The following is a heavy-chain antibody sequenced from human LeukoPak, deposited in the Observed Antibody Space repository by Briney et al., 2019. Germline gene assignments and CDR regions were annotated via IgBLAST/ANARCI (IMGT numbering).Heavy chain of an antibody. CDR3: ARAFTITMVRGVDNWFDP. D-gene: IGHD3-10*01. J-gene: IGHJ5*02. CDR2: IIPILGIA. Sequence: SVKVSCKASGGTFSSYAISWVRQAPGRGLEWMGRIIPILGIADYAQKFQGRVTITADKSTSTAYMELSSLRSEDTAVYYCARAFTITMVRGVDNWFDPWGQGTLVTVSS. V-gene: IGHV1-69*04. CDR1: GGTFSSYA.